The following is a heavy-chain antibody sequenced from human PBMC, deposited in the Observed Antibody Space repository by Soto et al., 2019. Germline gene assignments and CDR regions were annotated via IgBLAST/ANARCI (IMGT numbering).Heavy chain of an antibody. CDR2: IKSKTDGGTT. D-gene: IGHD3-22*01. J-gene: IGHJ4*02. CDR1: GLNFSNPW. V-gene: IGHV3-15*07. Sequence: GGSLRLPCAAFGLNFSNPWRNRVRKAPGKGLEWVGRIKSKTDGGTTDYAAPVKGRFTISRDDSKNTLYLQMNSLKTEDTAVYYCTTDSNDDSSGYVLDYWGQGTLVTVSS. CDR3: TTDSNDDSSGYVLDY.